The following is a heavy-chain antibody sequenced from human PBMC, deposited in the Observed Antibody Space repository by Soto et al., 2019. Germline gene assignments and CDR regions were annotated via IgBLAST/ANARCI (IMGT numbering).Heavy chain of an antibody. CDR3: AKEAPDWNYIDY. J-gene: IGHJ4*02. CDR2: ITNSGGGT. Sequence: EVQLLESGGGLVQPGGSLRLSCAASGFTFSSYAMSWVRQAPGKGLEWVSTITNSGGGTYYADSVKGRFTISRDNSKHPLFLQMNSLRAEDTAVYYCAKEAPDWNYIDYWGQGTLVTVSS. D-gene: IGHD3-9*01. CDR1: GFTFSSYA. V-gene: IGHV3-23*01.